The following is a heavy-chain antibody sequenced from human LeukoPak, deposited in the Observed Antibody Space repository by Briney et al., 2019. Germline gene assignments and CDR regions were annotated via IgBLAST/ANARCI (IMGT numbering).Heavy chain of an antibody. CDR3: AKQSGADRGHLDF. V-gene: IGHV3-30*18. D-gene: IGHD4/OR15-4a*01. J-gene: IGHJ4*02. Sequence: PGGSLRLSCAASGFTFSSYGMRWVRQAPGKGLEWVAVISYDGSNKYCADSVKGRFTISRDNSKNTLYLQMNSLRAEDTAVYYCAKQSGADRGHLDFWGQGTLVTVSS. CDR1: GFTFSSYG. CDR2: ISYDGSNK.